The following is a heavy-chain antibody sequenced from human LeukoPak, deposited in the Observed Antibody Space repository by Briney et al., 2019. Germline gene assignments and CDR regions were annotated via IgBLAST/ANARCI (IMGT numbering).Heavy chain of an antibody. D-gene: IGHD6-13*01. V-gene: IGHV1-18*01. CDR3: ARIGVPKHGDSSSWRDRLEVGY. J-gene: IGHJ4*02. CDR2: ISAYNGNT. Sequence: HVASVKVSCKASGYTFTSYAMNWVRQAPGQGLEWMGWISAYNGNTNYAQKLQGRVTMTTDTSTSTAYMELRSLRSDDTAVYYCARIGVPKHGDSSSWRDRLEVGYWGQGTLVTVSS. CDR1: GYTFTSYA.